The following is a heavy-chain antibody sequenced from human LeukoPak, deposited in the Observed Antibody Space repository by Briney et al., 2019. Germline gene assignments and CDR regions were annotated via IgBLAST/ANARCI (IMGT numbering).Heavy chain of an antibody. D-gene: IGHD6-13*01. Sequence: GGALRLSCAASGFTFSSCGVHWVRQGPGKGVEWGAGISYDGSNKYYADSVKGRFTISRDNSKNTLYLQMNSLRAEDTAVYYCAKGVRGVAAADDAFDIWGQGTMVTVSS. J-gene: IGHJ3*02. CDR3: AKGVRGVAAADDAFDI. V-gene: IGHV3-30*18. CDR2: ISYDGSNK. CDR1: GFTFSSCG.